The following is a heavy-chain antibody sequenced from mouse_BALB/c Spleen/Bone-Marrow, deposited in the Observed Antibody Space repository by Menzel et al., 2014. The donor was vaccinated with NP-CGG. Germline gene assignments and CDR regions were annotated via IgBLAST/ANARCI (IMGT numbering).Heavy chain of an antibody. D-gene: IGHD1-1*01. V-gene: IGHV2-9*02. CDR2: IWAGGST. CDR1: EFSLTSYG. Sequence: VQLQQSGPGLVAPSQSLSITCTVSEFSLTSYGVHWVRQPPGKGLEWLGVIWAGGSTNYNSALMSGLSISKDNSKSQVFLKMNSLQTDDTAMYYCARGGSSRAWFAYWGQGTLVTVSA. CDR3: ARGGSSRAWFAY. J-gene: IGHJ3*01.